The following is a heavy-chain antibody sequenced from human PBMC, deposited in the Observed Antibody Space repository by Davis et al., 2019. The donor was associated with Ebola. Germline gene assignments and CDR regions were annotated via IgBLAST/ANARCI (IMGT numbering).Heavy chain of an antibody. Sequence: ASVKVSCKASGYTFTSYGISWVRQAPGQGLEWMGWISAYNGNTNYAQKLQGRVTMTTDTSTSTAYMELRSLRSDDTAVYYCARDGRYNWNYGWFDPWGQGTLVTVSS. V-gene: IGHV1-18*01. D-gene: IGHD1-7*01. CDR2: ISAYNGNT. CDR1: GYTFTSYG. J-gene: IGHJ5*02. CDR3: ARDGRYNWNYGWFDP.